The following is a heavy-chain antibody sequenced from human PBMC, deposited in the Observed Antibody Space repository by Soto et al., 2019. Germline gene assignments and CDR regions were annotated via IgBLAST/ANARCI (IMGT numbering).Heavy chain of an antibody. CDR1: GYTFTSYY. J-gene: IGHJ6*02. CDR2: INPSGGST. CDR3: ARVPFNGGDYYYYYGMDV. Sequence: ASVKVSCKASGYTFTSYYMHWVRQAPGQGLEWMAIINPSGGSTSYARKFQGRVTMTRDTSTSTVYMELSSLRSEDTAVYYCARVPFNGGDYYYYYGMDVWGQGTTVTVSS. V-gene: IGHV1-46*01.